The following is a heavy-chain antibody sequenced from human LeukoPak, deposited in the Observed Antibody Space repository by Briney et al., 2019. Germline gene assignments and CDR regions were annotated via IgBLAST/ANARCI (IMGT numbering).Heavy chain of an antibody. J-gene: IGHJ5*02. CDR2: IYYSGTT. CDR1: GGSISSYY. CDR3: ARQVGQMGFDP. V-gene: IGHV4-59*08. Sequence: SETLSLTCTVSGGSISSYYWSWIRQPPGKGLEWIGYIYYSGTTSYNPSLKSRVTISVDTSKNQFSLKLRSVTAADTAMYYCARQVGQMGFDPWGQGTLVTVSS. D-gene: IGHD1-26*01.